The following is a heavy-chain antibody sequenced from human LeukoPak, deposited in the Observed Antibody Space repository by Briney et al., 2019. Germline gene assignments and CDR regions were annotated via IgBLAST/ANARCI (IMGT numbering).Heavy chain of an antibody. CDR1: GFTFGSFG. CDR3: ARHGSRVMATIEDS. Sequence: GSLRLSCAASGFTFGSFGMSWVRQPPGKGLEWIGEINHSGSTNYNPSLKSRPTISIDTSKSQFSLQLSSVTAADTAVYYCARHGSRVMATIEDSWGQGTLVIVSS. D-gene: IGHD5-12*01. CDR2: INHSGST. V-gene: IGHV4-34*01. J-gene: IGHJ4*02.